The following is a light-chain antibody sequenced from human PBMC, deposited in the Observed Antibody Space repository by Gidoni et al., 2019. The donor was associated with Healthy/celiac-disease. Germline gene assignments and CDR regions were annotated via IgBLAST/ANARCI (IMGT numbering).Light chain of an antibody. CDR3: SAYTSSSTIV. J-gene: IGLJ2*01. Sequence: QSARTQPASVSGSPGQPITISCTGTRSDVGGYHDVSWYQQHPGTAPKLMIYDVGNRPSGVSNRFSGSKSGNTASLTISGLQAEDDADYYCSAYTSSSTIVFGGGTKLTVL. CDR2: DVG. V-gene: IGLV2-14*01. CDR1: RSDVGGYHD.